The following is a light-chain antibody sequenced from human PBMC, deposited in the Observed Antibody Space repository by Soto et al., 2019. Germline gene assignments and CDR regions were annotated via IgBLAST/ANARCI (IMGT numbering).Light chain of an antibody. CDR3: QQLNSYPAT. CDR1: QGISSY. J-gene: IGKJ5*01. CDR2: AAS. V-gene: IGKV1-9*01. Sequence: DIQLTQSPSFLSASVGDRVTITCRASQGISSYLAWYQQKPGKAPKLLIYAASTLQSGVPSGFSGSGSGTEFTLTISSLQPEDFATYYCQQLNSYPATFGQGTRLEIK.